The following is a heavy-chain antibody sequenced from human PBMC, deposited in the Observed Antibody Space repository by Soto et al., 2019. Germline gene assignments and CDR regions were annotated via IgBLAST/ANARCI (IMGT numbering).Heavy chain of an antibody. J-gene: IGHJ4*02. CDR1: GFTFSSYA. CDR3: ARAGYSGYDWFDY. D-gene: IGHD5-12*01. CDR2: ISSNGGST. Sequence: EVQLVESGGGLVQPGGSLRLSCAASGFTFSSYAMHWVRQAPGKGLEYVSAISSNGGSTYYANSVKGRFTISRDNSKNTLYLQMGSLRAEDMAVYYCARAGYSGYDWFDYWGQGHLVTVSS. V-gene: IGHV3-64*01.